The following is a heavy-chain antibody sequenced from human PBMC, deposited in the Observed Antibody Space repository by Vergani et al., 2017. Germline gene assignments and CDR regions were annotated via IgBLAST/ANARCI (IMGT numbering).Heavy chain of an antibody. CDR2: TWYDGGNK. D-gene: IGHD1-1*01. J-gene: IGHJ4*02. V-gene: IGHV3-33*01. CDR3: VRDRYEGTSPYNGRLLGH. CDR1: GFTFNQYG. Sequence: QVQLVESGGGVVQPGRSLRLSCAASGFTFNQYGMHWVRQAPGKGLEWVAVTWYDGGNKHFADSVAGRFAISRDDSKKTVYLEMTNLRAEDTALYYCVRDRYEGTSPYNGRLLGHWGQGTRVTVSS.